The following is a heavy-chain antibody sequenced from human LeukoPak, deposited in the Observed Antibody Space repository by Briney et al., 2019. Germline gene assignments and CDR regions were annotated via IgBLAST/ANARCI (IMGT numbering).Heavy chain of an antibody. Sequence: PSETLSLTCTVSGGSISSSSYYWGWIRQPPGKGLEWIGSIYYSGSTYYNPSLKSRVTISDDTSKNHFSVKLSSVTAADTAVYYCARESEFDATGYLYWGQGILVTVSS. J-gene: IGHJ4*02. CDR1: GGSISSSSYY. V-gene: IGHV4-39*02. D-gene: IGHD3-9*01. CDR3: ARESEFDATGYLY. CDR2: IYYSGST.